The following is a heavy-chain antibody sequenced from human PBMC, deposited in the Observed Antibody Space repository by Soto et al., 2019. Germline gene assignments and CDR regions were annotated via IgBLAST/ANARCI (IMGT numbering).Heavy chain of an antibody. CDR2: TYYRSKWYN. J-gene: IGHJ6*02. CDR1: GDSVSSDSAD. V-gene: IGHV6-1*01. Sequence: SQTLSLTCGISGDSVSSDSADWNWIRQSPSRGLEWLGRTYYRSKWYNDYAVSVKSRIIIKADTSRNQFSLQLNSVTPEDTAVYHCARDLSGMDVWGQGTTVTVSS. D-gene: IGHD3-16*02. CDR3: ARDLSGMDV.